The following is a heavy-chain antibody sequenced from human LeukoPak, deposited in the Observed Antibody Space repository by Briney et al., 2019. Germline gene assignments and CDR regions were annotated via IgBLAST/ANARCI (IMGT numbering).Heavy chain of an antibody. V-gene: IGHV1-69*01. J-gene: IGHJ4*02. CDR2: IIPLFGTA. D-gene: IGHD6-6*01. CDR1: GGSFSSYA. CDR3: TIAARIDY. Sequence: SVKVSCKASGGSFSSYAINWVRQAPGQGLEWMGGIIPLFGTANYAQKFQDRVTITAVESMSTVYMELSSLRSEDTAVYYCTIAARIDYWGQGTLVTVSS.